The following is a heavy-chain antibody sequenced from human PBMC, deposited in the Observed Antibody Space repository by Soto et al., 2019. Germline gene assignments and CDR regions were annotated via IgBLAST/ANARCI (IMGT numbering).Heavy chain of an antibody. CDR2: ISSSSSTI. CDR3: ARDQPTLPDMVVVVAATPPDAFDI. Sequence: EVQLVESGGGLVQPGGSLRLSCAASGFTFSSYSMNWVRQAPGKGLEWVSYISSSSSTIYYADSVKGRFTISRDNAKNSLYPQMKSLRAEDTAVYYCARDQPTLPDMVVVVAATPPDAFDIWGQGTMVTVSS. D-gene: IGHD2-15*01. J-gene: IGHJ3*02. V-gene: IGHV3-48*01. CDR1: GFTFSSYS.